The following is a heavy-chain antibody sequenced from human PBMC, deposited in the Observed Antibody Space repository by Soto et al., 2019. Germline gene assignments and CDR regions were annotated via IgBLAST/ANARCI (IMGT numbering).Heavy chain of an antibody. D-gene: IGHD6-13*01. CDR3: AREMKQLVQEGFLQH. CDR2: ISTGSSYI. CDR1: GFTFSSYT. J-gene: IGHJ1*01. V-gene: IGHV3-21*01. Sequence: AGGSLRLSCAASGFTFSSYTMHWVRQAPGKGLEWVSSISTGSSYIYYADSLKGRVTISRDNAGNSLYLQMNSLRAEDTAVYYCAREMKQLVQEGFLQHWGQGTLVTVSS.